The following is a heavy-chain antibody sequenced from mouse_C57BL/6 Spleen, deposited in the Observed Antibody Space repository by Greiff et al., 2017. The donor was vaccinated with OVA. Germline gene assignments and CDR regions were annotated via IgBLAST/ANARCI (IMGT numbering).Heavy chain of an antibody. Sequence: QVQLQQSGAELARPGASVKMSCKASGYTFTSYTMHWVKQRPGQGLEWIGYINPSSGYTKYNQKFKDKATLTADKSSSTAYMQLSSLTSEDSAVYYCARGGLYYEDAMDYWGQGTSVTVSS. CDR1: GYTFTSYT. D-gene: IGHD1-1*02. V-gene: IGHV1-4*01. CDR2: INPSSGYT. CDR3: ARGGLYYEDAMDY. J-gene: IGHJ4*01.